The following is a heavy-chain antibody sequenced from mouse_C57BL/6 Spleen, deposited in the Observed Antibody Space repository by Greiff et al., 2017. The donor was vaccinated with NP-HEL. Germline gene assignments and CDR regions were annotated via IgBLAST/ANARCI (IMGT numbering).Heavy chain of an antibody. CDR3: ARWIRRGYFDV. Sequence: QVQLQQPGAELVMPGASVKLSCKASGYTFTSYWMHWVKQRPGQGLEWIGEIDPSDSYTNYNQKFKGKSTLTVDKSSSTAYMQLSSLTSEDSAVYYCARWIRRGYFDVWGTGTTVTVSS. CDR1: GYTFTSYW. D-gene: IGHD1-1*01. J-gene: IGHJ1*03. V-gene: IGHV1-69*01. CDR2: IDPSDSYT.